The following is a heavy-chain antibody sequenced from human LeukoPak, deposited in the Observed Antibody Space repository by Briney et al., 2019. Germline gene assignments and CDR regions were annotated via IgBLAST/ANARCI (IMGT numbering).Heavy chain of an antibody. J-gene: IGHJ4*02. Sequence: TSQSLSLTCTISATSLSRFHCTCFRQPAGKRPEWIGLISSNGAATLNPSLKSRVTMSVDLVKNQLFLKVASVTAADTAIYYCARKDGDYWGQGTLVTVSS. D-gene: IGHD3-10*01. CDR1: ATSLSRFH. CDR2: ISSNGAA. CDR3: ARKDGDY. V-gene: IGHV4-4*07.